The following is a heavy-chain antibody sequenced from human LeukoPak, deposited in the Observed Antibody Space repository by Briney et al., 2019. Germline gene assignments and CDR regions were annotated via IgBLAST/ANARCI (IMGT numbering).Heavy chain of an antibody. Sequence: PSETLSLTCAVYGGSFSGYYWSWIRQPPGKGLEWIGEINHSGSTNYNPSLKSRVTISVDTSKNQFSLKLSSVTAADTAVYYCARRGYSGYVNYGMDVWGQGTTVTVSS. V-gene: IGHV4-34*01. CDR3: ARRGYSGYVNYGMDV. D-gene: IGHD5-12*01. CDR2: INHSGST. J-gene: IGHJ6*02. CDR1: GGSFSGYY.